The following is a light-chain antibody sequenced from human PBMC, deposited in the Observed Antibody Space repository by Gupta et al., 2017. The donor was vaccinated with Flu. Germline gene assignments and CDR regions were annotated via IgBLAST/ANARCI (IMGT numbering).Light chain of an antibody. CDR1: QSVSSN. J-gene: IGKJ1*01. CDR3: QQDNTWPLT. CDR2: GAF. V-gene: IGKV3-15*01. Sequence: ETVMTQSPATLSVSPGERVTLSCRASQSVSSNLAWYQQKPGQAPRVLIYGAFTRATGIPARVSGSGSGTDYTLTISSLQSEDFAVYYCQQDNTWPLTFGQGTXVEIK.